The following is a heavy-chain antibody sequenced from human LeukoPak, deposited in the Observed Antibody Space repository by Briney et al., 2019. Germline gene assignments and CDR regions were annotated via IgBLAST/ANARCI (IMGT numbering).Heavy chain of an antibody. CDR3: AREGPYIVVVTAMFTYYGMDV. D-gene: IGHD2-21*02. Sequence: AGGSLRLSCAASGFTFSSYSMNWVRQAPGKGLEWVSSISSSSSYIYYADSVKGRFTISRDNAKNSLYLQMNSLRAEDTAVYYCAREGPYIVVVTAMFTYYGMDVWGQGTTVTVSS. J-gene: IGHJ6*02. CDR2: ISSSSSYI. V-gene: IGHV3-21*01. CDR1: GFTFSSYS.